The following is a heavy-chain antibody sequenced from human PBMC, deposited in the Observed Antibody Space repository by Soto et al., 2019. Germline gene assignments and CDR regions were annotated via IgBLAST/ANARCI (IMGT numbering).Heavy chain of an antibody. V-gene: IGHV6-1*01. CDR3: ASSRYCSSTSCYTGFYYYYGMDV. J-gene: IGHJ6*02. CDR2: TYYRSKWYN. Sequence: PSQTLSLTCAISGDSVSSNSAAWNWIRQSPSRGLEWLGRTYYRSKWYNDYAVSVKSRITINPDTSKNQFSLQLNSVTPEDTAVYYCASSRYCSSTSCYTGFYYYYGMDVWGQGTTVTVYS. CDR1: GDSVSSNSAA. D-gene: IGHD2-2*02.